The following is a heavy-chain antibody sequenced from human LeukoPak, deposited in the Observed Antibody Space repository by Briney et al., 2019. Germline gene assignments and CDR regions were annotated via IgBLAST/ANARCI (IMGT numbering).Heavy chain of an antibody. CDR1: GFTVSSNY. D-gene: IGHD3-10*01. Sequence: PGGSLRLSCAAPGFTVSSNYMSWVRQAPEKGLEWVSVIYSGGSTYYADSVKGRFTISRDNSKNTLFLQMNSLRAGDTAVYYCARGTVTMVDYWGQGTLVTVSS. CDR3: ARGTVTMVDY. CDR2: IYSGGST. J-gene: IGHJ4*02. V-gene: IGHV3-66*01.